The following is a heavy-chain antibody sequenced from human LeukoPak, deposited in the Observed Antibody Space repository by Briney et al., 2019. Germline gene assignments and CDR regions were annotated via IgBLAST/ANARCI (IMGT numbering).Heavy chain of an antibody. V-gene: IGHV3-48*03. CDR1: GFTFSSYE. CDR2: ISSSGSTI. Sequence: PGASLRLSCAASGFTFSSYEMNWVRQAPGKGLEWVSYISSSGSTIYYADSVKGRFTISRDNAKNSLYLQMNSLRAEDTAVYYCARESQYGMDVWGKGTTVTVSS. CDR3: ARESQYGMDV. J-gene: IGHJ6*04.